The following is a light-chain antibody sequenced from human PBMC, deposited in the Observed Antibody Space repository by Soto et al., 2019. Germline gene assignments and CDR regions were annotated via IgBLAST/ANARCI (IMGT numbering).Light chain of an antibody. V-gene: IGKV3-15*01. J-gene: IGKJ1*01. Sequence: EIVMTQSPATLSVSPGERATLSCRASQSVSSNLAWYQQKPGQAPRLLIYGASTRATGIPARFSGSGSGTEFTLTISSLQSEDFAVYYCQQDNNWTWTFGQGTKLEIK. CDR1: QSVSSN. CDR2: GAS. CDR3: QQDNNWTWT.